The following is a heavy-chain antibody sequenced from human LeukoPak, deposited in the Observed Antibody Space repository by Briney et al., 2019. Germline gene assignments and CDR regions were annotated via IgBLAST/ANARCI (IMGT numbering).Heavy chain of an antibody. CDR2: IYYNGGT. J-gene: IGHJ6*03. V-gene: IGHV4-59*01. CDR1: GGSISPYY. CDR3: ARDRNYYYYMDV. Sequence: SETLSLTCTVSGGSISPYYWSWIRQPPGKGLEWIGYIYYNGGTNYNPSLKSRATMSVDTSKNYFSLKLSSVTAADTAVYYCARDRNYYYYMDVWGKGTTVTVSS.